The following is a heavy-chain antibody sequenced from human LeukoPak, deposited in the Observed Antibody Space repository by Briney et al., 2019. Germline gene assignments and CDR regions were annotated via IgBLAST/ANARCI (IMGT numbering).Heavy chain of an antibody. CDR2: IYSGGST. D-gene: IGHD7-27*01. CDR3: AREPNWGLPAGYYYYYMDV. J-gene: IGHJ6*03. CDR1: GFTVSSNY. V-gene: IGHV3-53*01. Sequence: GGSLRLSCAASGFTVSSNYMSWVRQAPGKGLEWVSVIYSGGSTYYADSVKGRFTISRDKSKNTLYLQMNSLRAEDTAVYYCAREPNWGLPAGYYYYYMDVWGKGTTVTVSS.